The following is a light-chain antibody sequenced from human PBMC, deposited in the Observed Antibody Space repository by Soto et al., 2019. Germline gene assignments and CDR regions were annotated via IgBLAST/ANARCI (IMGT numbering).Light chain of an antibody. CDR1: PSLSSTS. Sequence: EIVLTQSPGTLSLSPGERATLSCRASPSLSSTSLAWYQLKPGQPPRLLVYGVSVSATGIPDRFSGSGSGTDSTLTISALKSGDIAVYFCQQYAGSPFTFGHGTHLQI. J-gene: IGKJ2*01. V-gene: IGKV3-20*01. CDR2: GVS. CDR3: QQYAGSPFT.